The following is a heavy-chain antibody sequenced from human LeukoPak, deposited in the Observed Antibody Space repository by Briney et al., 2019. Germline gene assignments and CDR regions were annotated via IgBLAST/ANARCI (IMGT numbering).Heavy chain of an antibody. D-gene: IGHD3-22*01. Sequence: GRSLRLSCAASGFTFSNYAMSWVRQAPGKGLEWVSSISDSGGSTYYADSVKGRFTISRDNSKNTLYLQMNSLRAEDTAVYYCAKEMAYYYDSSGPLYWGQGTLVTVSS. J-gene: IGHJ4*02. CDR1: GFTFSNYA. CDR2: ISDSGGST. CDR3: AKEMAYYYDSSGPLY. V-gene: IGHV3-23*01.